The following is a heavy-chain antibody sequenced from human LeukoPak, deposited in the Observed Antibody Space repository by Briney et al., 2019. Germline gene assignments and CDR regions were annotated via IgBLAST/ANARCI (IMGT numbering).Heavy chain of an antibody. D-gene: IGHD3-9*01. V-gene: IGHV4-34*01. J-gene: IGHJ4*02. CDR3: ARGLLRYFDWLPEYYFDY. CDR2: INHSGST. Sequence: SETLSLTCAVYGGSFSGYSWNWIRQPPGKGLEWIGEINHSGSTNYNPSLKSRVTISVGTSKNQFSLKLSSVTAADTAVYYCARGLLRYFDWLPEYYFDYWGQGTLVTVSS. CDR1: GGSFSGYS.